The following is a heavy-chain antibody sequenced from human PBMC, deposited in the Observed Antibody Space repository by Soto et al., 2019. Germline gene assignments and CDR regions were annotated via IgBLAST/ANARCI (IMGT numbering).Heavy chain of an antibody. D-gene: IGHD3-22*01. Sequence: GGSLRLSCAASGFTFSNAWINWVRQAPGKGLEWVGRIKSKTDGGTPDYDAPVKGRFAISRDDSKKKVNLKMKNLKTEYTCIYYCTTDSYSSIIVVRFDYWGHGTLVTVSS. V-gene: IGHV3-15*07. CDR1: GFTFSNAW. J-gene: IGHJ4*01. CDR3: TTDSYSSIIVVRFDY. CDR2: IKSKTDGGTP.